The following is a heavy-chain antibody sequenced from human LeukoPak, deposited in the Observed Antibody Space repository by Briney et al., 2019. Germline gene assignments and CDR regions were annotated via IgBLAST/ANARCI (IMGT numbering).Heavy chain of an antibody. CDR3: ARIYYDSSGYYYDY. V-gene: IGHV4-4*07. J-gene: IGHJ4*02. D-gene: IGHD3-22*01. Sequence: SETLSLTCTVSGGSISSHYWSWIRQPAGKGLEWIGRIYTSRSTNYNPSLKSRVTMSVDTSKNQFSLKLSSVTAADTAVYYCARIYYDSSGYYYDYWGQGTLVTVSS. CDR1: GGSISSHY. CDR2: IYTSRST.